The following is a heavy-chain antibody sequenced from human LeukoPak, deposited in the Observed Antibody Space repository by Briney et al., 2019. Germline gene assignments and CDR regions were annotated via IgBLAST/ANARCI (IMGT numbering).Heavy chain of an antibody. CDR2: ISWNSGSI. D-gene: IGHD3-3*01. J-gene: IGHJ4*02. CDR1: GFTFDDYA. CDR3: AKTNLRFLEWLLYFDY. Sequence: SRSLRLSCAASGFTFDDYAMHWVRQAPGKGLEWVSGISWNSGSIGYADSVKGRFTISRDNAKNSLYLQMNSLRAEDTALYYCAKTNLRFLEWLLYFDYWGQGTLVTVSS. V-gene: IGHV3-9*01.